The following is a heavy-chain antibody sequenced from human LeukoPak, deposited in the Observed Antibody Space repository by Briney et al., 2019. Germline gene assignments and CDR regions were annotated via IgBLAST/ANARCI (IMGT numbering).Heavy chain of an antibody. V-gene: IGHV3-30*04. CDR3: ARPYYYDSSGYYLDF. Sequence: GGSLRLSCAASGFAFISYSMHWVRQAPGKGLEWEAVISYDGSNKYYADSVRGRLTISRDNSKNTLYLQMNSLRAEDTAVYYCARPYYYDSSGYYLDFWGQGTLVTVSS. D-gene: IGHD3-22*01. CDR1: GFAFISYS. J-gene: IGHJ4*02. CDR2: ISYDGSNK.